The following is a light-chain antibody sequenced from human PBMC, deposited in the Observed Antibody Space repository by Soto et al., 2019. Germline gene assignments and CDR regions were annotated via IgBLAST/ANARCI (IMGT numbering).Light chain of an antibody. V-gene: IGLV2-14*01. CDR1: SSDVGGYNY. Sequence: QSVLTQPASVSGSPGQSITISCTGTSSDVGGYNYVAWYQQHPGKVPRLMIYEVSNRPSGVSNRFSGSKSGSTASLTISGLQAEDDADYYCISYTSSSTSYVFGTGTKVTV. J-gene: IGLJ1*01. CDR2: EVS. CDR3: ISYTSSSTSYV.